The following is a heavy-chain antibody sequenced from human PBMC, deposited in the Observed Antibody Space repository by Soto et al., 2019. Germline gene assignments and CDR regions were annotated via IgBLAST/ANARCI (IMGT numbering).Heavy chain of an antibody. CDR3: ARDGGGSGWTPPHFDY. CDR1: GFTFSSYG. V-gene: IGHV3-33*01. Sequence: QVQLVESGGGVVQPGRSLRLSCAASGFTFSSYGMHWVRQAPGKGLEWVAVIWYDGSNKYYADSVKGRFTISRDNSKNTLYLQMNSLRAEDTAVYYCARDGGGSGWTPPHFDYWGQGTLVTVSS. J-gene: IGHJ4*02. CDR2: IWYDGSNK. D-gene: IGHD6-19*01.